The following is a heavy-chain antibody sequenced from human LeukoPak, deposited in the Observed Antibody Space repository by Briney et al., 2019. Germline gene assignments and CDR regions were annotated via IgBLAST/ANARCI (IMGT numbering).Heavy chain of an antibody. D-gene: IGHD6-13*01. CDR3: ASFPRIAAAGHFDY. Sequence: GGSLRLSCAASGFTFSSYSMNWVRQAPGKGLEWVSSISGSSSYIYYADSVKGRFTISRDNAKNSLYLQMNSLRAEDTAVYYCASFPRIAAAGHFDYWGQGTLVTVSS. CDR2: ISGSSSYI. J-gene: IGHJ4*02. V-gene: IGHV3-21*01. CDR1: GFTFSSYS.